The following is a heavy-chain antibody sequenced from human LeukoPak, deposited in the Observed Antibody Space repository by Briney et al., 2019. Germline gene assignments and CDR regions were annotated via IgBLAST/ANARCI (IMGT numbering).Heavy chain of an antibody. CDR2: INQAGSEN. V-gene: IGHV3-7*01. CDR1: GFTFSDFW. J-gene: IGHJ4*02. D-gene: IGHD1-1*01. Sequence: GGSLRLSCAASGFTFSDFWMNWVGQAPGKGLEWVANINQAGSENYYADSVKGRFTISRDSAKSSLFLQLNSLRADDTAVYYCARGALSSTWDDPDGDLDYWGRGTLVTVSS. CDR3: ARGALSSTWDDPDGDLDY.